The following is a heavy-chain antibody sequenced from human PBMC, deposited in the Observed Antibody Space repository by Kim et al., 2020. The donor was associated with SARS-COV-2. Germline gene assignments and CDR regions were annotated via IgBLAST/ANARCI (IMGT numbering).Heavy chain of an antibody. V-gene: IGHV3-23*01. D-gene: IGHD1-26*01. Sequence: TYYADSVKGRFTISRDNSKNTLYLQMNSLRAEDTAVYYCAKSGDGIRGPNWGQGTLVTVSS. CDR2: T. J-gene: IGHJ4*02. CDR3: AKSGDGIRGPN.